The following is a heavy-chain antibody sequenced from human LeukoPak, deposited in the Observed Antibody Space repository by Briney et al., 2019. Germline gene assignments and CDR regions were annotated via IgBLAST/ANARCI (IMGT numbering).Heavy chain of an antibody. CDR2: ISSDKGET. V-gene: IGHV1-2*02. CDR1: GYTFTDYF. D-gene: IGHD6-13*01. J-gene: IGHJ5*01. Sequence: ASVKVSCKKSGYTFTDYFIHWVRQAPGQGLEWMGWISSDKGETNYAQRFRGRVTMTRDTSISTAYMEVNRLTSDDTAFYYCARDIAPSGAWWLDSWGQGTLITVSS. CDR3: ARDIAPSGAWWLDS.